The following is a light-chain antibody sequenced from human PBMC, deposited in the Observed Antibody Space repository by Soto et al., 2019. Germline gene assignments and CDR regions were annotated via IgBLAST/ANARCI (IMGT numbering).Light chain of an antibody. CDR2: GNN. J-gene: IGLJ2*01. CDR3: QSYDTSLSGSEV. CDR1: SSNIAARYN. V-gene: IGLV1-40*01. Sequence: QSVLTQPPSVSGAPGQRVTISCTGSSSNIAARYNVHWYQQLPGRAPKLLIDGNNNRPSGVPDRFSGSKSGTSASLAITGLQAEDEADYDCQSYDTSLSGSEVFGGGTKLTVL.